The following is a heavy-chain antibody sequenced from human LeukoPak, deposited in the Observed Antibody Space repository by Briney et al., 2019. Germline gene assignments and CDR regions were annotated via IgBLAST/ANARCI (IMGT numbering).Heavy chain of an antibody. D-gene: IGHD3-22*01. J-gene: IGHJ4*02. V-gene: IGHV3-23*01. CDR1: GFPFSSYV. CDR2: ISVSGDST. CDR3: AKSLFYDSSGQAFDY. Sequence: GGSLRLSCAASGFPFSSYVITWVRQAPGKGLEWVSGISVSGDSTFYADSVKGRFTISRDNSKNTLYLQMNSLRAEDTAVYYCAKSLFYDSSGQAFDYWGQGTLVTVSS.